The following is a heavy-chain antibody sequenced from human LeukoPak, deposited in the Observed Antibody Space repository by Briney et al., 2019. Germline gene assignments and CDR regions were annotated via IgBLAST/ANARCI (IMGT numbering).Heavy chain of an antibody. D-gene: IGHD5-18*01. CDR3: ARALNAGYSPYYFDY. CDR1: GYTFTGYY. J-gene: IGHJ4*02. CDR2: INPNSGGT. Sequence: ASVKVSCKASGYTFTGYYMHWVRQAPGQGLEWMGWINPNSGGTNYAQKFQGGVTMTRDTSISTAYMELSRLRSGDTAVYYCARALNAGYSPYYFDYWGQGTLVTVSS. V-gene: IGHV1-2*02.